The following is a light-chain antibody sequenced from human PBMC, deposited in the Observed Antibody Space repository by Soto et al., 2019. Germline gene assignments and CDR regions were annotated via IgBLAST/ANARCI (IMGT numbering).Light chain of an antibody. V-gene: IGKV3-20*01. CDR1: LSITNNY. J-gene: IGKJ1*01. CDR3: QQYGSSVWT. Sequence: EIVLTQSPSTLSLSPGGRATLSCRASLSITNNYLAWYQQKPGQAPRLLLYDASNRATGIPDRFSGSGSGTDFSLTISRLEPEDFAVYYCQQYGSSVWTFGQGTKVEIK. CDR2: DAS.